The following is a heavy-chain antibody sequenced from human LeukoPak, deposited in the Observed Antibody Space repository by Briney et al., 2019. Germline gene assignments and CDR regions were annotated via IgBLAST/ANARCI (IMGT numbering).Heavy chain of an antibody. CDR3: ARYSGTYRDY. CDR1: GFTVSSYN. V-gene: IGHV3-21*01. J-gene: IGHJ4*02. Sequence: PGGSLRLSCAASGFTVSSYNMNWVRQAPGRGLEWVSSISSSSTYMFYADSVKGRFTISRDNAKNSLYLRMDSLRAEDTAVYYCARYSGTYRDYWGQGTLVTVSS. CDR2: ISSSSTYM. D-gene: IGHD1-26*01.